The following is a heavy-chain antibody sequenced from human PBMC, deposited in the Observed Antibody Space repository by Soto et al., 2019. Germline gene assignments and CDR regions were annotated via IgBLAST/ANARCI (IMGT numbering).Heavy chain of an antibody. CDR1: GYAISSGGYC. CDR2: IYSSGST. J-gene: IGHJ4*02. V-gene: IGHV4-31*03. CDR3: ARGEYDYSRGSPLTD. D-gene: IGHD3-16*01. Sequence: QVQLQASDPGLVKPSQTLSLTCTVSGYAISSGGYCWSWIRQHPGKGLEWIGYIYSSGSTYDNPSLKSRLSISVDTSKNQFSLKLSSVTAADTALYFCARGEYDYSRGSPLTDWGQGVLVTVSS.